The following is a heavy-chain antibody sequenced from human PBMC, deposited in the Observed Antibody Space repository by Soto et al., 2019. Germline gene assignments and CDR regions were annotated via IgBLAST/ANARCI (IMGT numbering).Heavy chain of an antibody. V-gene: IGHV1-58*01. D-gene: IGHD3-10*01. Sequence: SVKVSCKASGFTFTSSAVQWVRQARGQRLEWIGWIVVGSGNTNYAQKFQERVTITRDTSTSTAYMELSSLRSEDTAVYYCAADPLSYYGSGSPPPYYYYGMDVWGQGTTVTVSS. CDR3: AADPLSYYGSGSPPPYYYYGMDV. J-gene: IGHJ6*02. CDR1: GFTFTSSA. CDR2: IVVGSGNT.